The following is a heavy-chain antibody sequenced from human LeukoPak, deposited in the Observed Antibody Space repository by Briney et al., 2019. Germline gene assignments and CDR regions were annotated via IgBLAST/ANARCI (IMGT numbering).Heavy chain of an antibody. V-gene: IGHV1-2*02. Sequence: ASVNVSCKASGYTFTGYYMHWVRQAPGQGLEWMGWINPNSGGTNYAQKFQGRVTMTRDTSISTAYMELSRLRSDDTAVYYCARGSWLRFTIDYWGQGTLVTVSS. CDR3: ARGSWLRFTIDY. CDR2: INPNSGGT. CDR1: GYTFTGYY. J-gene: IGHJ4*02. D-gene: IGHD5-12*01.